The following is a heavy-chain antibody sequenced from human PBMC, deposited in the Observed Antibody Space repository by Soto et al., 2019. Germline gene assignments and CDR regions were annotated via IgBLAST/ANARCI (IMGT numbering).Heavy chain of an antibody. CDR1: GFTFSSYG. D-gene: IGHD6-19*01. CDR3: AKVVGGWYPTYDY. J-gene: IGHJ4*02. CDR2: ISYDGSNK. V-gene: IGHV3-30*18. Sequence: QVQLVESGGGVVQPGRSLRLSCAASGFTFSSYGMHWVRQAPGKGLEWVAVISYDGSNKYYADSVKGRFTISRDNSKNTLYLQMNSLRAEDMAVYYCAKVVGGWYPTYDYWGQGTLVTVSS.